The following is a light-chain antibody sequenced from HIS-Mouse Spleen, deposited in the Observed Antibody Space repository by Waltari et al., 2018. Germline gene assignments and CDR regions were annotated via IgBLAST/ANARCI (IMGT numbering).Light chain of an antibody. CDR1: NIGSKS. CDR2: EDG. J-gene: IGLJ1*01. Sequence: SYVLTQPPSVSVAPGQTARITCGGNNIGSKSVHWYQQKPGQAPVLVVYEDGDRPSGIPERFSGANSGNTATLTISRVEAGDEADYYCQVWDSSSDRVFGTGTKVTVL. CDR3: QVWDSSSDRV. V-gene: IGLV3-21*02.